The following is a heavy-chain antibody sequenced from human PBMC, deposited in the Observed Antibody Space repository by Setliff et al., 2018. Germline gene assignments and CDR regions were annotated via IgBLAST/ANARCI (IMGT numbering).Heavy chain of an antibody. J-gene: IGHJ4*02. V-gene: IGHV4-4*07. CDR3: ARNVAGGYSSSWYYFDY. CDR2: IYHSGST. Sequence: SSETLSLTCTVSGGSISSYYWSWIRQPAGKGLEWIGSIYHSGSTYYNPSLKSRVTISVDTSKSQFSLRLSSVTAADTAVYYCARNVAGGYSSSWYYFDYWGQGTLVTVSS. D-gene: IGHD6-13*01. CDR1: GGSISSYY.